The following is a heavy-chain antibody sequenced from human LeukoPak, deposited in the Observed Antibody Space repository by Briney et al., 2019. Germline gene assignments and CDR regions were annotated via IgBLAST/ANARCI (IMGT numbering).Heavy chain of an antibody. V-gene: IGHV4-34*01. CDR2: INHSGST. Sequence: PSETLSLTCAVYGGSFSGYYWSWIRQPPGKGLEWIGEINHSGSTNYNPSLNSRVTISVDTSKNQFSLKLSSVTAADTAVYYCARGRGYCGGDCYWAYYYYYMDVWGKGTTVTVSS. D-gene: IGHD2-21*01. CDR1: GGSFSGYY. J-gene: IGHJ6*03. CDR3: ARGRGYCGGDCYWAYYYYYMDV.